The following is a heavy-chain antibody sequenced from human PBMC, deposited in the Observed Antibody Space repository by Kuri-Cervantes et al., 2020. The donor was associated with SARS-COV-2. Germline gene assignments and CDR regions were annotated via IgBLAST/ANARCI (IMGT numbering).Heavy chain of an antibody. CDR1: GGSISSSSYY. Sequence: SETLSLTCTVSGGSISSSSYYWGWIRQPPGKGLEWIGSIYYSGSTYYNPSLKSRVTISVDTSKNQFSLKLSSVTAADTAVYYCARALRIAAAGMFGYWGQGTLVTVSS. CDR3: ARALRIAAAGMFGY. D-gene: IGHD6-13*01. CDR2: IYYSGST. V-gene: IGHV4-39*07. J-gene: IGHJ4*02.